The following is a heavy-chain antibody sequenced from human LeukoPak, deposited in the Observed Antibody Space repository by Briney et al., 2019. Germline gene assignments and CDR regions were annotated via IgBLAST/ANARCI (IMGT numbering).Heavy chain of an antibody. V-gene: IGHV1-2*02. D-gene: IGHD6-13*01. Sequence: ASVKVSCKASGYTFTGYYMHWVRQAPGQGLEWMGWINPNSGGTNYAQKFQGRVTMTRDTSISTADMELSKLRSDDTAVYYCARESGIAENAFDIWGQGTMVTVSS. CDR3: ARESGIAENAFDI. CDR2: INPNSGGT. J-gene: IGHJ3*02. CDR1: GYTFTGYY.